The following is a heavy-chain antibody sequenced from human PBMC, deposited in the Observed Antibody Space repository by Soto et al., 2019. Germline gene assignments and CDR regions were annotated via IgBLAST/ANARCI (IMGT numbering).Heavy chain of an antibody. CDR1: GYTFSTHD. CDR2: MNFNSGNT. V-gene: IGHV1-8*01. Sequence: QVQLVQSGAVLRKPGASVRVSCKASGYTFSTHDINWVRQAPGQGLEWMGWMNFNSGNTGDAQKFQGRVTMTRDTSIGTAYMELSSLSSEDTAVYYCAVVVVPTSIHYYYFMDVWGKGATVTVSS. J-gene: IGHJ6*03. D-gene: IGHD2-2*01. CDR3: AVVVVPTSIHYYYFMDV.